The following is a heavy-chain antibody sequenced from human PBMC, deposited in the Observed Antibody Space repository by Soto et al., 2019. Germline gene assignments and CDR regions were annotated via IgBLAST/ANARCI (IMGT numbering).Heavy chain of an antibody. J-gene: IGHJ4*02. CDR3: ARDTSRDGYNQFFDY. D-gene: IGHD5-12*01. Sequence: GSLRLSCAASGFTVSSNYMSWVRQAPWKGLEWVSVIYSGGSTYYADSVKGRFTISRDNSKNTLYLQMNSLRAEDTAVYYCARDTSRDGYNQFFDYWGQGTLVTVSS. CDR1: GFTVSSNY. V-gene: IGHV3-66*01. CDR2: IYSGGST.